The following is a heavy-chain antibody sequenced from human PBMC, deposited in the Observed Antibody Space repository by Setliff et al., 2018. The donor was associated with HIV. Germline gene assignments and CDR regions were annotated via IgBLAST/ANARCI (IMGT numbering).Heavy chain of an antibody. Sequence: PSETLSLTCSVSDDSINSDNYYWSWVRQPAGKGLEWIGRLYVGGDTNYNPSLKSRVTMSLDTSENQFSLKLNSVTAADTAVYYCARRGRDGVFIMFATGFDPWGQGALVTVSS. CDR1: DDSINSDNYY. V-gene: IGHV4-61*02. D-gene: IGHD2-8*01. CDR2: LYVGGDT. CDR3: ARRGRDGVFIMFATGFDP. J-gene: IGHJ5*02.